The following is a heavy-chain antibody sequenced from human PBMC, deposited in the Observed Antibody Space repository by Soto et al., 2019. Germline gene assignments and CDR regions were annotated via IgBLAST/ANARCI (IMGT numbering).Heavy chain of an antibody. J-gene: IGHJ4*02. CDR2: ISGYNGKT. CDR1: GYTFSSYC. D-gene: IGHD1-1*01. Sequence: ASVKVSCKASGYTFSSYCISWVRQAPGQGLEWLGWISGYNGKTNYAQNLQGRVTMTTDTSTSTAYMELRSLRSDDTAVYYCARDVEMTATGGPDYWGQGTLVTVSS. CDR3: ARDVEMTATGGPDY. V-gene: IGHV1-18*01.